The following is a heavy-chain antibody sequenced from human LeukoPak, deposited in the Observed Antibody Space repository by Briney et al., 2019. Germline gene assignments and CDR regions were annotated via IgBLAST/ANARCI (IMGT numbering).Heavy chain of an antibody. D-gene: IGHD3-10*01. J-gene: IGHJ6*02. CDR1: GFAVSSNY. V-gene: IGHV3-53*01. Sequence: GGSLRLSCAASGFAVSSNYMSWVRQAPGKGLEWVSVIYGGGGTHYADSVKGRFTISRDSSRNTLFLHMNNLRAEDTAMYYCARGFYVSGSFRCPTYTLDVWGQGTTDTVSS. CDR2: IYGGGGT. CDR3: ARGFYVSGSFRCPTYTLDV.